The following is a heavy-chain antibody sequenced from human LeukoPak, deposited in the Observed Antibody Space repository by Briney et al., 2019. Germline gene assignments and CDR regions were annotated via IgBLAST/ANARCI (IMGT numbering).Heavy chain of an antibody. V-gene: IGHV3-48*03. CDR3: ARGTKKAVAGYLDY. Sequence: GGSLRLSCAASRFTLSSYEMNWVRQAPGKRLEWVSYISSSGSIIYYADSVKGRFTISRDKAKNSLYLQMNSVRAEDTAVYYCARGTKKAVAGYLDYWGQGTLVTVSS. CDR1: RFTLSSYE. D-gene: IGHD6-19*01. J-gene: IGHJ4*02. CDR2: ISSSGSII.